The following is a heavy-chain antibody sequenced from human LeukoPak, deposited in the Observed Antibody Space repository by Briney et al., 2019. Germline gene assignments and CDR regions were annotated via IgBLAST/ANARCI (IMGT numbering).Heavy chain of an antibody. V-gene: IGHV3-9*01. CDR3: ARDPGGANLDY. Sequence: GRSLRLSCAASGFTFDDYAMHWVRQAPGKGLEWVSGISWNSGSIGYADSVKGRFTISRDNAKNSLYLQMNSLRAEDTAVYYCARDPGGANLDYWGQGTLVTVSS. D-gene: IGHD1-14*01. CDR2: ISWNSGSI. CDR1: GFTFDDYA. J-gene: IGHJ4*02.